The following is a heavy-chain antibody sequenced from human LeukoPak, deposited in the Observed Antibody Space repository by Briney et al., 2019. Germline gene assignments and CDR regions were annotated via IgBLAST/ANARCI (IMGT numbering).Heavy chain of an antibody. D-gene: IGHD2-2*01. CDR1: GFTFSNYG. V-gene: IGHV3-30*02. CDR3: AKDRAPAASYYYYYYMDV. CDR2: IRYDGSNK. J-gene: IGHJ6*03. Sequence: GGSLRLSCAASGFTFSNYGMHWVRQAPGKGLEWVAFIRYDGSNKYYADFVKGRFTISRDNSKNTLYLQMNSLRAEDTAVYYCAKDRAPAASYYYYYYMDVWGKGTTVTVSS.